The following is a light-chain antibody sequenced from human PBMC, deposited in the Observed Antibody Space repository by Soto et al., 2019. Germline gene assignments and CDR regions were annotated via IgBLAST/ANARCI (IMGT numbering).Light chain of an antibody. CDR2: GAS. CDR3: QQYNNWPPWT. V-gene: IGKV3-11*01. Sequence: EIVLTQSPATLSLSPGERATLSCRASQSISTYLAWYQQKPGQAPRLLIYGASSRATGIPTRFSGSGSGTDFTLTINSLEPEDFAVYYCQQYNNWPPWTFGQGTKVDIK. J-gene: IGKJ1*01. CDR1: QSISTY.